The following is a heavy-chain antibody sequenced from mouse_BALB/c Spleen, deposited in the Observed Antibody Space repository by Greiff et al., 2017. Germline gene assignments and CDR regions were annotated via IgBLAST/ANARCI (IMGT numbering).Heavy chain of an antibody. D-gene: IGHD2-10*02. J-gene: IGHJ3*01. CDR3: ARGYGNFPWFAY. V-gene: IGHV5-6-5*01. Sequence: EVQGVESGGGLVKPGGSLKLSCAASGFTFSSYAMSWVRQTPEKRLEWVASISSGGSTYYPDSVKGRFTISRDNARNILYLQMSSLRSEDTAMYYCARGYGNFPWFAYWGQGTLVTVSA. CDR1: GFTFSSYA. CDR2: ISSGGST.